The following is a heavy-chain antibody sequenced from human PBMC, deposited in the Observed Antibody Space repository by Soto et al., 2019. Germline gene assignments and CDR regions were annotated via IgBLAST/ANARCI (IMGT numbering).Heavy chain of an antibody. CDR2: IYPGDSDT. Sequence: GESLKISCKGSGYSFTSYWIGWVRQMPGKGLEWMGIIYPGDSDTRYSPSFQGQVTISADKSISTAYLQWSSLKASDTAMYYGGRGSYYGSGSYYDGSFCMDVWGQGTTVTVSS. D-gene: IGHD3-10*01. CDR1: GYSFTSYW. CDR3: GRGSYYGSGSYYDGSFCMDV. V-gene: IGHV5-51*01. J-gene: IGHJ6*02.